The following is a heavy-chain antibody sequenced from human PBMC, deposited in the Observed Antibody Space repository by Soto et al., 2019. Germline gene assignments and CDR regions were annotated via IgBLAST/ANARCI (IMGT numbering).Heavy chain of an antibody. CDR2: IDPTDSFT. V-gene: IGHV5-10-1*01. CDR1: GYKFTTFW. Sequence: GHSLKISCKASGYKFTTFWLNWVRQTPGKGLEWLGRIDPTDSFTNYSPPFEGHVTISVDRSISTAYLQWNSLQASDTAIYYCARPASGGSRDAFDVWGQGTTVTVSS. CDR3: ARPASGGSRDAFDV. D-gene: IGHD2-15*01. J-gene: IGHJ3*01.